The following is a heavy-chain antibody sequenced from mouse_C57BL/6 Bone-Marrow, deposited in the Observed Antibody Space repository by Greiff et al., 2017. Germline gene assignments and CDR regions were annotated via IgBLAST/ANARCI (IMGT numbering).Heavy chain of an antibody. CDR1: GYTFTSYD. CDR3: ARLEFAGSSGDWYFDV. J-gene: IGHJ1*03. CDR2: IYPRDGST. Sequence: QVQLQQSGPELVKPGASVKLSCKASGYTFTSYDINWVKQRPGQGLEWIGWIYPRDGSTKYNETFKGKATLTVDTSSSTAYMELHSLTSEDSAVYFCARLEFAGSSGDWYFDVWGTGTAVTVSS. D-gene: IGHD1-1*01. V-gene: IGHV1-85*01.